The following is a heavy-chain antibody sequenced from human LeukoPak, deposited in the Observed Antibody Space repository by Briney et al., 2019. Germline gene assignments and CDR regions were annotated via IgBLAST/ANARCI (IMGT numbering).Heavy chain of an antibody. Sequence: SETLSLTCTVSGYSISSGYYWGWIRQPPGKGLEWVGSIYHSGSTYYNSSLKSRVTISVDTSKNQFSLKLSSVTAADTAVYYCAIPFYSASHPFDAFDLWGQGTMVTVSS. CDR2: IYHSGST. CDR3: AIPFYSASHPFDAFDL. CDR1: GYSISSGYY. V-gene: IGHV4-38-2*02. J-gene: IGHJ3*01. D-gene: IGHD3-10*01.